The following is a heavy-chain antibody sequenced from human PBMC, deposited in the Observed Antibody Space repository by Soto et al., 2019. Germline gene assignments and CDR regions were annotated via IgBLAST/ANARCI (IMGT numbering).Heavy chain of an antibody. J-gene: IGHJ6*02. CDR3: TTDFLGSSIEPRPLSYGMDV. CDR1: GFTFSNAW. V-gene: IGHV3-15*01. D-gene: IGHD6-6*01. Sequence: PGGSLRLSCAASGFTFSNAWMSWVRQATGKGLEWVRRIKSKTDGGTTDYAAPVKGRFTISRDDSKNTLYLQMNSLKTEDTAVYYCTTDFLGSSIEPRPLSYGMDVWGQGTTVAVSS. CDR2: IKSKTDGGTT.